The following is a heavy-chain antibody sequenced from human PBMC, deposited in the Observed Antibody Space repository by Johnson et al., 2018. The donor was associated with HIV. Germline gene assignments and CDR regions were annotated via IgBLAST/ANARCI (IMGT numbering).Heavy chain of an antibody. J-gene: IGHJ3*02. Sequence: EQLVESGGGLVQPGGSLRLSCAASGFTFSNSAMSWVRQAPGKGLEWVSGIGGSGGSTYYADSVKGRFTISRDNSKNTLYLQMNSLRAEDTAVYYCAKSVGSWGAVAGTDAFDIWGQGTMVTVSS. V-gene: IGHV3-23*04. CDR1: GFTFSNSA. CDR3: AKSVGSWGAVAGTDAFDI. CDR2: IGGSGGST. D-gene: IGHD6-19*01.